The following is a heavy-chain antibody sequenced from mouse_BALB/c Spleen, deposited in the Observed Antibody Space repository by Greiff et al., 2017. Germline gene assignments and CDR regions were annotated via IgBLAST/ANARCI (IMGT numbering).Heavy chain of an antibody. CDR1: GYSITSGYS. CDR3: AREDYRYDYFDY. Sequence: EVKLMESGPDLVKPSQSLSLTCTVTGYSITSGYSWPWIRQFPGNKLEWMGYIHYSGSTNYNPSLKSRISITRDTSKNQFFLQLNSVTTEDTATYYCAREDYRYDYFDYWGQGTTLTVSS. J-gene: IGHJ2*01. D-gene: IGHD2-14*01. CDR2: IHYSGST. V-gene: IGHV3-1*02.